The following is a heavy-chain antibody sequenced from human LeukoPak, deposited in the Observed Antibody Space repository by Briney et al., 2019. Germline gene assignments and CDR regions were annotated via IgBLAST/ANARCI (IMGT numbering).Heavy chain of an antibody. CDR3: ARESSGVLGFDY. CDR2: ISSSSSII. J-gene: IGHJ4*02. V-gene: IGHV3-48*01. Sequence: GGSLRLPCAASGVTFSSYSMNWVRQAPGKGLEWVSYISSSSSIIYYADSVKGRFTISRDNAKNSLYLQMNSLRAEDTAVYYCARESSGVLGFDYWGQGTLVTVSS. D-gene: IGHD3-10*01. CDR1: GVTFSSYS.